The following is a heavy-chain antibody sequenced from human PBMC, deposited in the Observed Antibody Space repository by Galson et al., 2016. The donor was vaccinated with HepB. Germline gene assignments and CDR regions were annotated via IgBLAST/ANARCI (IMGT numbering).Heavy chain of an antibody. CDR2: IYWDDDT. V-gene: IGHV2-5*02. CDR1: GFSLSTSGVG. CDR3: AHNRWYGGHLYSFDY. Sequence: PALVKPTQTLTLTCTFSGFSLSTSGVGVGWTRQPPGKALEWLALIYWDDDTRYRPSLRNRLTITKDTSKNQVVLTMTNMDPVDTATYYCAHNRWYGGHLYSFDYWGQGTLVTVSS. J-gene: IGHJ4*02. D-gene: IGHD2-15*01.